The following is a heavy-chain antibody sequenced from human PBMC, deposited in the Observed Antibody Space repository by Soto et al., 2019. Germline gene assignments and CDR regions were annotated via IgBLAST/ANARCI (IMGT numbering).Heavy chain of an antibody. CDR1: GGSISSYY. Sequence: SGTLSLTCTVSGGSISSYYWSWIRQPPGKGLEWIGYIYYSGSTNYNPSLKSRVTISVDTSKNQFSLKLSSVTAADTAVYYCARAVNYNFWSGYYGYGVWAQGTTVTLS. V-gene: IGHV4-59*01. CDR3: ARAVNYNFWSGYYGYGV. J-gene: IGHJ6*02. D-gene: IGHD3-3*01. CDR2: IYYSGST.